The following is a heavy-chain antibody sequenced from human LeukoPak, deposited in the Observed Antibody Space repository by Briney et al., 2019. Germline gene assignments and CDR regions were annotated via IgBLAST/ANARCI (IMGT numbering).Heavy chain of an antibody. Sequence: GRSLRLSCAASGFTSSSYGMHWVRQAPGKGLEWVAVIWYDGSNKYYADSVKGRFTISRDNSKNTLYLQMNSLRAEDTAVYYCAFEYSSSSEYFQHWGQGTLVTVSS. D-gene: IGHD6-6*01. CDR1: GFTSSSYG. V-gene: IGHV3-33*01. J-gene: IGHJ1*01. CDR3: AFEYSSSSEYFQH. CDR2: IWYDGSNK.